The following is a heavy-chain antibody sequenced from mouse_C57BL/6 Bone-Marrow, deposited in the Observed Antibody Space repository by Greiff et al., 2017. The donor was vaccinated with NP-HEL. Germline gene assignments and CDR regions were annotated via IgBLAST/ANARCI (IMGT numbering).Heavy chain of an antibody. Sequence: DVMLVESGEGLVKPGGSLKLSCAASGFTFSSYAMSWVRQTPEKRLEWVAYISSGGDYIYYADTVKGRFTISRDNARNTLYLQMSSLKSEDTAMYYCTRIRDYDGHYYAMDYWGQGTSVTVSS. D-gene: IGHD2-4*01. V-gene: IGHV5-9-1*02. CDR2: ISSGGDYI. CDR1: GFTFSSYA. CDR3: TRIRDYDGHYYAMDY. J-gene: IGHJ4*01.